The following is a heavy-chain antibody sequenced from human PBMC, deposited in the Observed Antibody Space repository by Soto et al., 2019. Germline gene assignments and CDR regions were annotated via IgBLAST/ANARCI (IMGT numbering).Heavy chain of an antibody. CDR2: ISNSGTYT. CDR3: VRGRGGD. D-gene: IGHD3-10*01. J-gene: IGHJ4*02. Sequence: QAQLVESGGDLVKPGGSLRLSCAASGFTFSAYYMTWIRQAPGKGLEWISYISNSGTYTNYADSVKGRFTISRDNAKNSLYLRMTGLRDEDTAVYYCVRGRGGDWGQGTLVTVSS. CDR1: GFTFSAYY. V-gene: IGHV3-11*06.